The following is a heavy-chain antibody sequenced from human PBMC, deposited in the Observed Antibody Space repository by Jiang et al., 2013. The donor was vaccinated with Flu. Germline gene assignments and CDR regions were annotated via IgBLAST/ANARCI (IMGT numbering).Heavy chain of an antibody. Sequence: SGAEVKKPGASVKVSCKASGYTFTGYYMHWVRQAPGQGLEWMGWINPNSGGTNYAQKFQGWVTMTRDTSISTAYMELSRLRSDDTAVYYCARERGDSYSAGVFGYWGQGTLVTVSS. CDR2: INPNSGGT. CDR1: GYTFTGYY. CDR3: ARERGDSYSAGVFGY. D-gene: IGHD2-21*02. J-gene: IGHJ4*02. V-gene: IGHV1-2*04.